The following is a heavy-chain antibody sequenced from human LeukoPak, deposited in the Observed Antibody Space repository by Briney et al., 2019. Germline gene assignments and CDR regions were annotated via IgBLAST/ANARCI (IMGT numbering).Heavy chain of an antibody. D-gene: IGHD3-10*01. Sequence: PGGSLRLSCAASGFTFSGSWMCWVRQTPGKGLEWVGRIISKNDGGIIEHAAPVKGRFTISRDDSKNTLYLQMDSLKTEDTAVYYCVANLGGPYGLDVWGQGTTVTVSS. V-gene: IGHV3-15*01. CDR1: GFTFSGSW. CDR2: IISKNDGGII. CDR3: VANLGGPYGLDV. J-gene: IGHJ6*02.